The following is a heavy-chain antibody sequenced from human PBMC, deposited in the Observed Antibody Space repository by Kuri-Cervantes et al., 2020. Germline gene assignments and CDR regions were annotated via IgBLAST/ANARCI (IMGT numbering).Heavy chain of an antibody. CDR3: ARWFGGRSHWFYP. CDR1: GYIFSDYG. J-gene: IGHJ5*02. V-gene: IGHV1-18*01. Sequence: ASVKVSCKASGYIFSDYGISWVRQAPGQGLQWMGWIGGYSTNTQYAEKLQGRVTMTTDTSTNTAYMELRGLRSADTAVYYCARWFGGRSHWFYPWGQGALVTVSS. CDR2: IGGYSTNT. D-gene: IGHD3-10*01.